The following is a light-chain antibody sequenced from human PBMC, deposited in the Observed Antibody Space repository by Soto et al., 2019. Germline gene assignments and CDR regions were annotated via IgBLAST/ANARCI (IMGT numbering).Light chain of an antibody. CDR3: CSYAGAYTYV. CDR1: SSDVGGYNY. V-gene: IGLV2-14*01. Sequence: QSALTQPASVSGSPGQSITISCTGTSSDVGGYNYVSWYQQHPGKAPEVIIYDVSYRPSGVSNRFSGSKSGNTASLTISGLQAEDEADYYCCSYAGAYTYVFGTGTKLTVL. CDR2: DVS. J-gene: IGLJ1*01.